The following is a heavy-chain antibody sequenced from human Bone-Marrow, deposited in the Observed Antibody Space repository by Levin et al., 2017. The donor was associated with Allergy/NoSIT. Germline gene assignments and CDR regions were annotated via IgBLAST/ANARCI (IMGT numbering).Heavy chain of an antibody. V-gene: IGHV1-2*06. CDR3: ARRITIFGVVNSFDY. CDR1: GYTFTGYY. CDR2: INPNSGGT. D-gene: IGHD3-3*01. Sequence: ASVKVSCKASGYTFTGYYMHWVRQAPGQGLEWMGRINPNSGGTNYAQKFQGRVTMTRDTSISTAYMELSRLRSDDTAVYYCARRITIFGVVNSFDYWGQGTLVTVSS. J-gene: IGHJ4*02.